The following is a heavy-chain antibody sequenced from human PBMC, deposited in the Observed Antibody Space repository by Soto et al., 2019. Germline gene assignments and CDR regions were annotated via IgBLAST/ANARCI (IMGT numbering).Heavy chain of an antibody. CDR3: ASYWNYDVYYFDY. Sequence: SETLSLTCTXSXXSXXXXXYXXGXXXQPPGKGLEWIGSIYYSGSTYYNPSLKSRVTISVDTSKNQFSLKLSSVTAADTAVYYCASYWNYDVYYFDYWGQGTLVTVSS. D-gene: IGHD1-7*01. CDR2: IYYSGST. CDR1: XXSXXXXXYX. J-gene: IGHJ4*02. V-gene: IGHV4-39*01.